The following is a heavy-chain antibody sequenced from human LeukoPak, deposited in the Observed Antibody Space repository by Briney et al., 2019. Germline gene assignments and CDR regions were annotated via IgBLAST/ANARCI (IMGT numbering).Heavy chain of an antibody. CDR2: IYYSGST. CDR1: GGSISSYY. V-gene: IGHV4-59*01. D-gene: IGHD1/OR15-1a*01. CDR3: ARDQYDLTIDY. Sequence: SETLSLTCTVSGGSISSYYWSWIRQPPGKGLEWIGYIYYSGSTNYNPSLKSRVTISVDTSKNQSSLKLSSVTAAHTAVYYCARDQYDLTIDYWGQGTLVTVPS. J-gene: IGHJ4*02.